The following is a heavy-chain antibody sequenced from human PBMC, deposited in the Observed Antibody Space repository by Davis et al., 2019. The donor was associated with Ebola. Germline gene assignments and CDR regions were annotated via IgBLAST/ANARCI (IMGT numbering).Heavy chain of an antibody. J-gene: IGHJ4*01. CDR3: AASAGTVGKFDY. CDR2: IVVGNVNT. D-gene: IGHD1-14*01. CDR1: GFTFTNSA. V-gene: IGHV1-58*02. Sequence: SVKVSCKASGFTFTNSAMQWVRQARGQRPEWIGSIVVGNVNTNYAQKFQGRVTITRDMSTSTSYLDLSNLRSEDTAVYYCAASAGTVGKFDYWGQGTLVTVSS.